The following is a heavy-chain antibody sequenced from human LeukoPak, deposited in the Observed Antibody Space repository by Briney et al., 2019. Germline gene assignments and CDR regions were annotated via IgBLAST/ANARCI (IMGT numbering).Heavy chain of an antibody. CDR2: IISDGSSV. CDR1: GFTFSDYW. Sequence: GGSLRHSCIASGFTFSDYWMHWVRQAPGKGPVWVSRIISDGSSVSYVDSVKGRFTMSRDNAKNTLYLQMNSLRVEDTAVYYCARSFYDHYYYGMDVWGQGTTVTVSS. J-gene: IGHJ6*02. V-gene: IGHV3-74*01. CDR3: ARSFYDHYYYGMDV. D-gene: IGHD5/OR15-5a*01.